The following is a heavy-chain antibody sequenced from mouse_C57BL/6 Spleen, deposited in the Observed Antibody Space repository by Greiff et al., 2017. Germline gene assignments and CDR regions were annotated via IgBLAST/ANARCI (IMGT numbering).Heavy chain of an antibody. CDR2: IRNKANGYTT. D-gene: IGHD1-1*01. J-gene: IGHJ1*03. V-gene: IGHV7-3*01. CDR3: ARYDGSRGYFDV. Sequence: EVQLVESGGGLVQPGGSLSLSCAASGFTFTDYYMSWVRQPPGKALEWLGFIRNKANGYTTEYSASVKGRFTISRDNSQSILYLQMNALRAEDSATYYCARYDGSRGYFDVWGTGTTVTVSS. CDR1: GFTFTDYY.